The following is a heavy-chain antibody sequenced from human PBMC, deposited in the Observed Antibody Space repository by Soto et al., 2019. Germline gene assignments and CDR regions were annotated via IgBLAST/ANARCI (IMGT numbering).Heavy chain of an antibody. CDR3: ARRSRWYWYFDL. J-gene: IGHJ2*01. V-gene: IGHV4-39*01. Sequence: SETLSLTCTVSGGSISSSSYYWGWIRQPPGKGLEWIGSIYYSGSTYYNPSLKSRVTISVDTSKNQFSLKLSSVTAADTAVYYCARRSRWYWYFDLWGRGTLVTVSS. CDR1: GGSISSSSYY. CDR2: IYYSGST. D-gene: IGHD2-15*01.